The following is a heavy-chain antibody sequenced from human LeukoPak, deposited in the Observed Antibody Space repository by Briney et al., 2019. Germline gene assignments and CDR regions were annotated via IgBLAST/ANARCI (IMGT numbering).Heavy chain of an antibody. CDR2: VNPNSGNT. V-gene: IGHV1-8*03. CDR3: ARGPYPDAFDI. CDR1: GYTFTSYD. J-gene: IGHJ3*02. D-gene: IGHD2-2*01. Sequence: ASVKVSCKASGYTFTSYDINWVRQATGQGLEWMGWVNPNSGNTGYAQKFQGRVTITRNTSISTAYMELSSLRSEDTAVYYCARGPYPDAFDIWGQGTMATVSS.